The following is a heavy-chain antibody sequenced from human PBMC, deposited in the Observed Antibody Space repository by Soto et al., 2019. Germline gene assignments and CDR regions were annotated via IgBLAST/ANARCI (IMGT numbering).Heavy chain of an antibody. CDR2: IFSNDEK. Sequence: QVTLKESGPVLVKPTETLTLTCTVSGFSLSNTRMGVSWIRRPPGKALEWLAHIFSNDEKSYSTSLKSRLTIPKDTAKSQVVLTMTNMDPVDTATYYCARIRSCGGCCPYYFGSWGQGTLVTVSS. CDR3: ARIRSCGGCCPYYFGS. V-gene: IGHV2-26*02. D-gene: IGHD2-15*01. J-gene: IGHJ4*02. CDR1: GFSLSNTRMG.